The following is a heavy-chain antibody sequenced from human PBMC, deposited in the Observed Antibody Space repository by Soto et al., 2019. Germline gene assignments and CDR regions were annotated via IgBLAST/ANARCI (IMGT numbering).Heavy chain of an antibody. CDR3: ARVGYYYDSSGRYWYFDL. D-gene: IGHD3-22*01. CDR1: GYTFTSYY. CDR2: INPSGGST. V-gene: IGHV1-46*01. J-gene: IGHJ2*01. Sequence: GASVKVSCKASGYTFTSYYMHWVRQAPGQGLEWMGIINPSGGSTSYAQKFQGRVTMTRDTSTSTVYMELSSLRSEDTAVYYCARVGYYYDSSGRYWYFDLWGRGTLVTGSS.